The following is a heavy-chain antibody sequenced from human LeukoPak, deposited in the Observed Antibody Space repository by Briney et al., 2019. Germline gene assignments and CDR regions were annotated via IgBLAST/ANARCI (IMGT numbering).Heavy chain of an antibody. D-gene: IGHD1-1*01. CDR3: AREERYTHDSFDI. Sequence: GGSLRLSCAASGFTFDDYAMHWVRQAPGKGLEWVSGISWNSGSIGYADSVKGRLTISRDNAKNSLYLQMDSLRADDTALYYCAREERYTHDSFDIWGPGTMVTVSS. CDR1: GFTFDDYA. J-gene: IGHJ3*02. V-gene: IGHV3-9*01. CDR2: ISWNSGSI.